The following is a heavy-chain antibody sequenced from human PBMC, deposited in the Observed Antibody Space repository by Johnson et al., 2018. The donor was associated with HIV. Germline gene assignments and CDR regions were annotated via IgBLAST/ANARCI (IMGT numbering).Heavy chain of an antibody. CDR2: ISGSGGST. D-gene: IGHD1-26*01. V-gene: IGHV3-23*04. CDR3: ARGVWWELQGDAFDI. Sequence: EVQLVESGGGVVRPGGSLRLSCAASGFTFDDYGMSWVRQAPGKGLECVSGISGSGGSTYYADSVKGRFTISRDNYKNTLYLQMNSLRAEDTAVYYCARGVWWELQGDAFDIWGQGTMVTVSS. CDR1: GFTFDDYG. J-gene: IGHJ3*02.